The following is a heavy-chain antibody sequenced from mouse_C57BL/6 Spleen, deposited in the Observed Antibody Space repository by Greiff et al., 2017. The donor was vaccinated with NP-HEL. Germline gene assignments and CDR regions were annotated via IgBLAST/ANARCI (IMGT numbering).Heavy chain of an antibody. CDR1: GYTFTSYW. V-gene: IGHV1-64*01. CDR3: AYYGSSYEGYFDV. J-gene: IGHJ1*03. Sequence: QVQLQQPGAELVKPGASVKLSCKASGYTFTSYWMHWVKQRPGQGLEWIGMIHPNSGSTNYNEKFKSKATLTVDKSSSTAYMQLSSLTSEDSAVYYCAYYGSSYEGYFDVWGTGTTVTVSS. CDR2: IHPNSGST. D-gene: IGHD1-1*01.